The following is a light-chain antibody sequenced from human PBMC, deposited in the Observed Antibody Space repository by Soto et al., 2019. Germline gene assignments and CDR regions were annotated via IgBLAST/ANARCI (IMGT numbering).Light chain of an antibody. Sequence: VLTRSPGTLSLSPGEGGSLSCRASQSVSSYSFAWYQQKPGQAPTLVMYGTSNRATGIPDRFSGSGSGTDFTLTISRLEPEDFAVYYCQQYDSSPRTFGQGTKVDI. J-gene: IGKJ1*01. CDR3: QQYDSSPRT. V-gene: IGKV3-20*01. CDR2: GTS. CDR1: QSVSSYS.